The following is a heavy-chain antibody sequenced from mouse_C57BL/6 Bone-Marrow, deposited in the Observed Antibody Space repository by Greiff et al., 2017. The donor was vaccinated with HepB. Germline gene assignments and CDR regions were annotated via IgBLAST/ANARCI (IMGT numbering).Heavy chain of an antibody. CDR2: ISDGGSYT. Sequence: EVQVVESGGGLVKPGGSLKLSCAASGFTFSSYAMSWVRQTPEKRLEWVATISDGGSYTYYPDNVKGRFTISRDNAKNNLYLQMSHLKSEDTAMYYCARDTVEYYARDYWGQGTSVTVSS. J-gene: IGHJ4*01. V-gene: IGHV5-4*01. CDR3: ARDTVEYYARDY. CDR1: GFTFSSYA.